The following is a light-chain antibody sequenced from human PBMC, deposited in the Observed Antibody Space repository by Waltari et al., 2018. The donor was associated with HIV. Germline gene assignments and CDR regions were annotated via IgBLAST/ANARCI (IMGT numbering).Light chain of an antibody. CDR1: SSFFGISNY. CDR2: EVI. V-gene: IGLV2-14*01. CDR3: TSYTSNDTLL. J-gene: IGLJ2*01. Sequence: HSALTQPASVSAFPAQSITISCTGPSSFFGISNYFFWYQQHPGNVPKVIISEVISRPSGVSNRFSGSKSGNTASLTISGLQPEDEADYYCTSYTSNDTLLFGGGTKVTVL.